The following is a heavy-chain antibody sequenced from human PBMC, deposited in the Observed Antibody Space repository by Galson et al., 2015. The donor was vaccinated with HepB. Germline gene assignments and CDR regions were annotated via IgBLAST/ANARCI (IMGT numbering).Heavy chain of an antibody. J-gene: IGHJ6*02. Sequence: ATLSLTCAVYGGSFSGYYWSWIRQPPGKGLEWIGEINHSGSTNYNPSLKSRVTISVDTSKNQFSLKLSSVTAADTAVYYCARWGLRFHYYYGMDVWGQGTTVTVSS. CDR1: GGSFSGYY. CDR2: INHSGST. V-gene: IGHV4-34*01. CDR3: ARWGLRFHYYYGMDV. D-gene: IGHD5-12*01.